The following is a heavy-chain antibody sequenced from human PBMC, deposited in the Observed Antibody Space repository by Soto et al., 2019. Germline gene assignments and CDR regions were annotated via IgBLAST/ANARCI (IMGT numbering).Heavy chain of an antibody. D-gene: IGHD4-17*01. CDR3: AKEPGVDFGDYCDY. CDR2: ISGSGSNT. Sequence: EVQLLESGGSLVQPGGPLRLSCAAAGFSCREFAMSWVRQATGKGLEWVSGISGSGSNTYYADSVRGRFTISRENSKNTLYLQMNSLGPADTAVYYCAKEPGVDFGDYCDYWGQGTLVTVSS. J-gene: IGHJ4*02. V-gene: IGHV3-23*01. CDR1: GFSCREFA.